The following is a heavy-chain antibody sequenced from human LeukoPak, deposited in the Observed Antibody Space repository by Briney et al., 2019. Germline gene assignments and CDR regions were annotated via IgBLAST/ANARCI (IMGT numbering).Heavy chain of an antibody. V-gene: IGHV4-39*01. CDR1: GGSISSSSYY. D-gene: IGHD3-3*01. CDR2: IYYSGST. CDR3: ARLTRRGFWSGYRGFDY. J-gene: IGHJ4*02. Sequence: PSETLSLTCTVPGGSISSSSYYWGWIRQPPGKGLEWIGSIYYSGSTYYNPSLKSRVTISVDTSKNQFSLKLSSVTAADTAVYYCARLTRRGFWSGYRGFDYWGQGTLVTVSS.